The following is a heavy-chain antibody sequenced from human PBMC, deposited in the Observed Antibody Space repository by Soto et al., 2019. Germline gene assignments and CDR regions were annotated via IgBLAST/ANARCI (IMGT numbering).Heavy chain of an antibody. Sequence: SETLSLTCTVSGGSISSSSYYWGWIRQPPGKGLEWIGSIYYSGSTYYNPSLKSRVTISVDTSKNQFSLKLSSVTAADTAVYYCASYGFYYYYGMDVWGQGTTVPVSS. CDR2: IYYSGST. V-gene: IGHV4-39*01. J-gene: IGHJ6*02. CDR1: GGSISSSSYY. CDR3: ASYGFYYYYGMDV. D-gene: IGHD3-10*01.